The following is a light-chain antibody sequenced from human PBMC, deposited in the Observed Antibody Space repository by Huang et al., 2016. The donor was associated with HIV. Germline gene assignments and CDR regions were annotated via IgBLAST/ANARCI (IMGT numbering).Light chain of an antibody. J-gene: IGKJ3*01. CDR1: QDINSY. Sequence: IQLTQSPSSLSASVGDRVTITCRASQDINSYLAWYQQKPGKAPKLLIYAASTLESGGPSSFSGSGSGTDFTLTINNLQPEDFATYYCLQLNTYPGTFGPGTNVDV. CDR2: AAS. CDR3: LQLNTYPGT. V-gene: IGKV1-9*01.